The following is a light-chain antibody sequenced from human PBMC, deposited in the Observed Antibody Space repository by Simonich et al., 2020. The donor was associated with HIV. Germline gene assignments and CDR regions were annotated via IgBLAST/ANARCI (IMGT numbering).Light chain of an antibody. V-gene: IGKV1-5*03. CDR1: QSISSW. CDR2: KAS. J-gene: IGKJ2*01. Sequence: DIQMTQSPSTLSAPVGDRVTITCRASQSISSWLAWYQQKPGKAPKLLMYKASSLESGVPSRFSGSGSGTEFTLTISSLQPDDFATYYCQQYNTYSPTFGQGTKLEIK. CDR3: QQYNTYSPT.